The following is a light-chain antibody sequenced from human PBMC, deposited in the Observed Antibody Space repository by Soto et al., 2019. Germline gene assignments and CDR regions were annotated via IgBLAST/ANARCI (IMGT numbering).Light chain of an antibody. CDR2: GAS. CDR3: QQRSNWPPALT. CDR1: QIVSSNF. J-gene: IGKJ4*01. Sequence: ETVLTQSPGTLSLSPGERATLSCRASQIVSSNFLAWYQQKPGQAPRLLIYGASSRATGIPDRFTGSGSGTDFTLTISSLEPEDFAVYYCQQRSNWPPALTFGGGTKVDIK. V-gene: IGKV3D-20*02.